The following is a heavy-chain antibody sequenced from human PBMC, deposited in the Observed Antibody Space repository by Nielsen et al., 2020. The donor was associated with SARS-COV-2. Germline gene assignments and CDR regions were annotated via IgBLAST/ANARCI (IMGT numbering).Heavy chain of an antibody. D-gene: IGHD6-19*01. CDR2: IYYSGST. CDR3: ARSEGRQWLDNNWFDP. J-gene: IGHJ5*02. Sequence: GSLRLSCTVSGGSISSSSYYWGWIRQPPGKGLEWIGSIYYSGSTYYNPSLKSRVTISVDTSKNQFSLKLSSVTAADTAVYYCARSEGRQWLDNNWFDPWGQGTLVTVSS. CDR1: GGSISSSSYY. V-gene: IGHV4-39*01.